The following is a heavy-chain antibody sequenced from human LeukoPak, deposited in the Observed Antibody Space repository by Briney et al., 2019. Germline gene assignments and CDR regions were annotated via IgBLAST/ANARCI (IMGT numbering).Heavy chain of an antibody. J-gene: IGHJ4*02. CDR2: INWNGGST. V-gene: IGHV3-20*04. CDR3: ARDGRYCSSTSCYAYFDY. D-gene: IGHD2-2*01. Sequence: GGSLRLSCAASGFTFDDYGMSWVRQAPGKGLEWVSGINWNGGSTGYADSVKGRFTISRDNAKNSLYLQMNSLRAEDMALYYCARDGRYCSSTSCYAYFDYWGQGTLVTVSS. CDR1: GFTFDDYG.